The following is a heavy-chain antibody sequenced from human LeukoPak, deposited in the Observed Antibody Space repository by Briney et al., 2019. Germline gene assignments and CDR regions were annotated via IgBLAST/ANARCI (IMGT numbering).Heavy chain of an antibody. V-gene: IGHV4-59*08. CDR3: ARTGPGSWFDP. D-gene: IGHD3-10*01. CDR2: IYYSGST. Sequence: SETLSLTCTVSGGSISSYYWSWIRQPPGKGLEWIGYIYYSGSTNYNPSLKSRVTISVDTSKNQFSLKLSSVTAADTAVYYCARTGPGSWFDPWGQGTLVTVSS. CDR1: GGSISSYY. J-gene: IGHJ5*02.